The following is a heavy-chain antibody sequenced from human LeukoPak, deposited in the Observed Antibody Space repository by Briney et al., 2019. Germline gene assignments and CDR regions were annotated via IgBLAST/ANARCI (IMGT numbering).Heavy chain of an antibody. J-gene: IGHJ3*02. D-gene: IGHD6-6*01. CDR1: GXSISGYY. CDR3: AREYSSSSGRRAFDI. CDR2: IYYSGST. Sequence: SETLSLTWTVSGXSISGYYGSWIRQPPGKGLEWIGYIYYSGSTNYNPYLKSRLTISIDTSENRFSLKLSSVTAADTVVYYCAREYSSSSGRRAFDIWGQGTMVTVSS. V-gene: IGHV4-59*08.